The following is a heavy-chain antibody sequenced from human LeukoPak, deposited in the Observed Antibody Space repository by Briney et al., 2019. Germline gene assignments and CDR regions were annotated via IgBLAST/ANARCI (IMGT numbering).Heavy chain of an antibody. J-gene: IGHJ6*02. CDR3: ARGYGGLDV. CDR1: GDSVSSNSAT. CDR2: TCYRSKWYN. D-gene: IGHD3-16*01. Sequence: SQTLSLTCALSGDSVSSNSATWTWIRQSPSRGLEWLGRTCYRSKWYNEYAESVKSRITINPDTSKNQFSLQVNSVTPDDTAVYYCARGYGGLDVWGQGTTVTVSS. V-gene: IGHV6-1*01.